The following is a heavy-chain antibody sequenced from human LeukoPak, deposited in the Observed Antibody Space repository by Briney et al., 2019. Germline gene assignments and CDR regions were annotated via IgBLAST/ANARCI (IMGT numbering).Heavy chain of an antibody. CDR3: ARGGTLVRGVAILYGMDV. CDR2: MNSNSGNT. D-gene: IGHD3-10*01. V-gene: IGHV1-8*01. J-gene: IGHJ6*02. Sequence: GASVMVSCRASGYSITSYDINWVRQAAGQGLEWGGWMNSNSGNTGYARKFQGRVTLTRDTPINTAYMEVNSLTSEDTAVYYCARGGTLVRGVAILYGMDVWGQGTTVTVSS. CDR1: GYSITSYD.